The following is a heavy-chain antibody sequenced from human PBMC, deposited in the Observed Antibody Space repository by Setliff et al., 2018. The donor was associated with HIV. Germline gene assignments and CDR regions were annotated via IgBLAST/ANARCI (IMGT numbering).Heavy chain of an antibody. CDR3: ARGRMATVLIRNWIDP. CDR2: INHSGST. V-gene: IGHV4-34*01. CDR1: GGSLSGYY. Sequence: PSETLSLTCAVYGGSLSGYYWTWIRQPPGKGLEWIGEINHSGSTNYNPSLKSRVTISIDTSKNQFSLKLSSATAADTAMYYCARGRMATVLIRNWIDPWGQGSLVTVSS. D-gene: IGHD4-4*01. J-gene: IGHJ5*02.